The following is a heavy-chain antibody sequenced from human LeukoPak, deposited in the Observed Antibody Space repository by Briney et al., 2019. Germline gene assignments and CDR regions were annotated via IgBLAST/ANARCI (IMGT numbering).Heavy chain of an antibody. J-gene: IGHJ4*02. CDR1: GYTLTELS. CDR2: FDPEDGET. D-gene: IGHD3-3*01. Sequence: ASVKISCKVSGYTLTELSMHWVRQAPGKGLEWMGGFDPEDGETIYAQKFQGRVTMTEDTSTDTAYMELSSLRSEDTAVYYCATEQNTIFGVVPYFDYWGQGTLVTVSS. V-gene: IGHV1-24*01. CDR3: ATEQNTIFGVVPYFDY.